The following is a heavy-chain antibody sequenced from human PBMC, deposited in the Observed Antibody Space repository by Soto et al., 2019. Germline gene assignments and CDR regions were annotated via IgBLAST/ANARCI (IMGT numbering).Heavy chain of an antibody. CDR2: IIPMYGPA. D-gene: IGHD3-10*01. CDR1: GGTFSSYA. CDR3: ARVTSMVRGVIDNWFDP. V-gene: IGHV1-69*01. J-gene: IGHJ5*02. Sequence: QVPLVQSGAEVKKPGSSVTVSCKASGGTFSSYAIHWVRQSPGQGLEWMGGIIPMYGPAKYAQRFQGRVTITAHESTTTAYMELTSLTSQDTAVYYCARVTSMVRGVIDNWFDPWGHGALVTVSS.